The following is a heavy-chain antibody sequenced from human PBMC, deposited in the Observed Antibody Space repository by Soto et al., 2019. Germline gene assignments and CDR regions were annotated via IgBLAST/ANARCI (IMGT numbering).Heavy chain of an antibody. CDR2: ISTTSTYI. CDR3: TRDYVMDV. CDR1: GITFNGDA. V-gene: IGHV3-21*01. Sequence: PGGSLRLSCAASGITFNGDAMNWVRQAPGKGLEWVSSISTTSTYIYYADSVKGRFTISRDNANNSLHLQMNSLRAEDTAVYYCTRDYVMDVWGQGTTVTVSS. J-gene: IGHJ6*02. D-gene: IGHD3-10*02.